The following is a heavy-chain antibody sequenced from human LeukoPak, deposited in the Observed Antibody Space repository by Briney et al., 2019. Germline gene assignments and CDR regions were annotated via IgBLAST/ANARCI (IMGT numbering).Heavy chain of an antibody. V-gene: IGHV1-69*13. Sequence: SVKVSYKASGGTFSSYAISWVRQAPGQGLEWMGGIIPIFGTANYAQKFQGRVTITADESTSTAYMELSSLRSEDTAVYYCARDGYCSGGSCYSKEGYYYYYMDVWGKGTTVTVSS. CDR1: GGTFSSYA. D-gene: IGHD2-15*01. CDR3: ARDGYCSGGSCYSKEGYYYYYMDV. CDR2: IIPIFGTA. J-gene: IGHJ6*03.